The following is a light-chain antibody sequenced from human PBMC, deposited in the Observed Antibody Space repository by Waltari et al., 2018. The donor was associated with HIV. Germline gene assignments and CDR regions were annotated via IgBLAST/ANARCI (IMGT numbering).Light chain of an antibody. CDR3: QQTHSAPWT. Sequence: LNWYQHKAGEAPNLLISSASNLHGGVPSRFGGGGSGTDFALTITTLQPEDFAVYYCQQTHSAPWTFGQGT. J-gene: IGKJ1*01. CDR2: SAS. V-gene: IGKV1-39*01.